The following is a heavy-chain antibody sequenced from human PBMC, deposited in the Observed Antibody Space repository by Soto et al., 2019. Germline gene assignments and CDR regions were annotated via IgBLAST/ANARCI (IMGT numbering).Heavy chain of an antibody. CDR3: GRDVRRYDSGELES. Sequence: QVQLQESGPGLVKPSGTLSLTCRVSGGSISSSRYWRWVRQPPGKGREWIGEVYHTGSANYNPSLKRRVTISVAVSRKQLSLTLTSRTAADTAVYYSGRDVRRYDSGELESWGQGMVVTVSS. J-gene: IGHJ4*02. CDR1: GGSISSSRY. CDR2: VYHTGSA. V-gene: IGHV4-4*02. D-gene: IGHD3-22*01.